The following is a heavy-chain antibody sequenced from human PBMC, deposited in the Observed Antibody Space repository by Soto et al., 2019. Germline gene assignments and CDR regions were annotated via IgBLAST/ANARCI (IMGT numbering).Heavy chain of an antibody. CDR3: ARRFFDLGSAFDF. Sequence: SQTLSLTCVISGDSVSNRNTAWNWIRQSPSGGLEWLGRTYYRSKWYNDYATSMKSRITISPDTSKNQFSLHLNSVTPEDTAVYFCARRFFDLGSAFDFWRQGTPVTVSS. V-gene: IGHV6-1*01. J-gene: IGHJ4*02. CDR1: GDSVSNRNTA. CDR2: TYYRSKWYN. D-gene: IGHD3-10*01.